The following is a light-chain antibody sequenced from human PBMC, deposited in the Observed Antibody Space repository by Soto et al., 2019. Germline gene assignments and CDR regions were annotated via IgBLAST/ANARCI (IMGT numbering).Light chain of an antibody. Sequence: QSVLSQPPSASGTPGQRVTISCSGSNSNIGGNTVFWYQQLPGAAPKLLIYTNNQRPSGVPDRFSGSKSGTSASLAISGLQSEDEADYYCAAWDDSLNGPGFGGGTQLTVL. CDR3: AAWDDSLNGPG. V-gene: IGLV1-44*01. CDR1: NSNIGGNT. J-gene: IGLJ2*01. CDR2: TNN.